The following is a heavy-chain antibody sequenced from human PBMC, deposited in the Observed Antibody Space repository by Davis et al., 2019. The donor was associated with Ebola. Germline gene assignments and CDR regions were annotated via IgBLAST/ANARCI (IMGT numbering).Heavy chain of an antibody. CDR3: ARDRQLNCISTSCYGGRWFDP. D-gene: IGHD2-2*01. CDR2: INAGNGNT. Sequence: AASVKVSCKASGYTFTSYAMNWVRQAPGQGLEWMGWINAGNGNTKYSQKFQGRVTITRDTSASTAYMELSSLRSEDTAVYYCARDRQLNCISTSCYGGRWFDPWGQGTLVTVSS. V-gene: IGHV1-3*01. CDR1: GYTFTSYA. J-gene: IGHJ5*02.